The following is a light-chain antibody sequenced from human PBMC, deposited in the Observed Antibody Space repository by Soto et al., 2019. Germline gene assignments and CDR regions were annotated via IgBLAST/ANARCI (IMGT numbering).Light chain of an antibody. V-gene: IGLV3-1*01. J-gene: IGLJ1*01. CDR1: KLGDKY. Sequence: SYELTQPPSLSVSPGQTASITCSGDKLGDKYTSWYQQRPGQFPVLVIYQHGRRPSGIPERFSGSNSGNTATLTISGTQAMDEADYYCQAWDSNTYVFGTGTKLTVL. CDR3: QAWDSNTYV. CDR2: QHG.